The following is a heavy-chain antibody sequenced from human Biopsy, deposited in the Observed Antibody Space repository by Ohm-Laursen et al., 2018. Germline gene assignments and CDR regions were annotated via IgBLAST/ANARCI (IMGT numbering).Heavy chain of an antibody. V-gene: IGHV4-4*07. CDR3: ATGPKRLTGTSYFES. CDR2: LHTSGDT. D-gene: IGHD1-7*01. J-gene: IGHJ4*02. CDR1: GGLNSNYY. Sequence: GTLSLTCSVSGGLNSNYYWSWVRQSAGKGLEWIGRLHTSGDTNYNPSLKSRVSVSEDTSRRQFSLRLTSVTAADTAVYYCATGPKRLTGTSYFESWGRGILVTVSS.